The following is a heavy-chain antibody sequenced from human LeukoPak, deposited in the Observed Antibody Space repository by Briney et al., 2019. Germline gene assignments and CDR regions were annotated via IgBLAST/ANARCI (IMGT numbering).Heavy chain of an antibody. CDR2: IYPGDSDT. V-gene: IGHV5-51*01. D-gene: IGHD4-11*01. CDR3: ASTYSNFAFDI. CDR1: GYSFTSYW. J-gene: IGHJ3*02. Sequence: GEPLKISCKGPGYSFTSYWIGWVRQMPGKGLEWMGIIYPGDSDTRYSPSFQGQVTISADKSISTAYLQWSSLKASDTAMYYCASTYSNFAFDIWGQGTMVTVSS.